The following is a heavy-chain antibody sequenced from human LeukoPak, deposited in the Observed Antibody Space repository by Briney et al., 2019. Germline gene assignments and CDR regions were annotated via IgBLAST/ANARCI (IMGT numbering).Heavy chain of an antibody. CDR3: ARGASGYSYG. CDR2: IYYSGST. Sequence: PSETLSLTCTVSGGSISSYYWGWIRQPPGKGLEWIGYIYYSGSTTHNPSLKSRVTISVDTPKNQFSLKLSSVTAADTAVYYCARGASGYSYGWGQGTLVTVSS. J-gene: IGHJ4*02. CDR1: GGSISSYY. V-gene: IGHV4-59*01. D-gene: IGHD5-18*01.